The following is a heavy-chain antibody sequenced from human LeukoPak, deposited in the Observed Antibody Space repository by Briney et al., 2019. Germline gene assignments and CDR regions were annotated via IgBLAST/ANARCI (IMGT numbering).Heavy chain of an antibody. CDR2: INSDSNYI. D-gene: IGHD3-10*01. CDR1: GFTFRSYS. Sequence: GGSLRLSCAASGFTFRSYSMNWVRQAPGKGLEWVSSINSDSNYIYYADSVQGRFTISRDNAKNSLYLQMNSLRAEDTAVYYCAVAYYYGSGDAFDIWGQGAKVTVSS. V-gene: IGHV3-21*01. J-gene: IGHJ3*02. CDR3: AVAYYYGSGDAFDI.